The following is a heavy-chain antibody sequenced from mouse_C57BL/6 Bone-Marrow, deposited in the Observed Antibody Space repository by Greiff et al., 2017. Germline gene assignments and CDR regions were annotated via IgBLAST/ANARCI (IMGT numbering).Heavy chain of an antibody. CDR2: IHPNSGST. V-gene: IGHV1-64*01. CDR3: AKDPYYGSRTGAMDY. J-gene: IGHJ4*01. D-gene: IGHD1-1*01. Sequence: QVHVKQPGAELVKPGASVKLSCKASGYTFTSYWMHWVKQRPGQGLEWIGMIHPNSGSTNYNEKFKSKATLTVDKSSSTAYMQLRSLTSEDSAVYYCAKDPYYGSRTGAMDYWGQGTSVTVSS. CDR1: GYTFTSYW.